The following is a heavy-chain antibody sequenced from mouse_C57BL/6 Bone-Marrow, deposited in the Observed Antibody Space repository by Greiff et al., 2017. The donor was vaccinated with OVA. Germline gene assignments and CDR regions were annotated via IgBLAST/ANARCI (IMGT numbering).Heavy chain of an antibody. Sequence: VQLKQSGAELVRPGASVKLSCTASGFNIKDDYMHWVKQRPEQGLEWIGWIDPENGDTEYASKFQGKATITADTSSNTAYLQLSSLTSEDTAVYYCILLRRKAMDYWGQGTSVTVSS. D-gene: IGHD2-4*01. V-gene: IGHV14-4*01. CDR2: IDPENGDT. J-gene: IGHJ4*01. CDR3: ILLRRKAMDY. CDR1: GFNIKDDY.